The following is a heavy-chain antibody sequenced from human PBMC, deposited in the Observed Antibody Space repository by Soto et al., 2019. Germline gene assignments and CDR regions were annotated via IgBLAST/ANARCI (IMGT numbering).Heavy chain of an antibody. V-gene: IGHV4-59*01. Sequence: SETLSLTCTVSGGSISSYYWSWIRQPPGKGLEWIGYIYYSGSTNYNPSLKSRVTISVDTSKNQFSLKLSSVTAADTAVYYCARVPTAMARRYLFDSWGQGSLVTVSS. CDR2: IYYSGST. CDR3: ARVPTAMARRYLFDS. J-gene: IGHJ5*01. CDR1: GGSISSYY. D-gene: IGHD5-18*01.